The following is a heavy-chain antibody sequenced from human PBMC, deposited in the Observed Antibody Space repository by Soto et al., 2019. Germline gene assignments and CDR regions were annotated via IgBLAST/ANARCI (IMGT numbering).Heavy chain of an antibody. V-gene: IGHV4-59*01. CDR2: IYYGGST. Sequence: PSETLSLTCTVSGGSISSYYWSWIRQPPGKGLEWIGYIYYGGSTNYNPSLKSRVTISVDTSKNQFSLKLSSVTAADTAVYYCARGAMVRGVKGSVSWFDPWGQGTLVTVSS. D-gene: IGHD3-10*01. CDR3: ARGAMVRGVKGSVSWFDP. CDR1: GGSISSYY. J-gene: IGHJ5*02.